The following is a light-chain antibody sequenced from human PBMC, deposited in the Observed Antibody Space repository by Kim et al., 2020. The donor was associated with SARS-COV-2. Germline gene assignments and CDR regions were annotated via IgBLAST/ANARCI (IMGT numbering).Light chain of an antibody. CDR3: NSRTGV. J-gene: IGLJ3*02. V-gene: IGLV3-19*01. Sequence: SSELTQDPAVSVALGQTVRITCQGDSLRSYYASWYQQKPGQAPVLVIYGKNNRPSGIPDRFSGSSSGNTASLTITGAQAEDEADYYCNSRTGVFGGGIQLTVL. CDR1: SLRSYY. CDR2: GKN.